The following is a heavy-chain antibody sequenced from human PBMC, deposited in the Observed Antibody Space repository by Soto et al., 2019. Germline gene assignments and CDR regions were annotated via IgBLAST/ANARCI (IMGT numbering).Heavy chain of an antibody. CDR3: ARDKFEQQLVSSPLLYFQH. CDR2: ISAYNGNT. CDR1: GYTFTSYG. J-gene: IGHJ1*01. V-gene: IGHV1-18*01. D-gene: IGHD6-13*01. Sequence: QVQLVQSGAEVKKPGASVKVSCKASGYTFTSYGISWVRQAPGQGLEWMGWISAYNGNTNYAQKLPGRVTMTTDTSTSTAYMELRSRRSDDTAVYYCARDKFEQQLVSSPLLYFQHWGQGTLVTVSS.